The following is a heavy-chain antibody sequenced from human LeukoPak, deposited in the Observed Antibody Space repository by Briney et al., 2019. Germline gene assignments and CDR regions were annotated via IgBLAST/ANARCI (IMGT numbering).Heavy chain of an antibody. J-gene: IGHJ5*02. CDR3: ARGRHTFGGVIVRFDP. CDR1: GYTFTSYY. D-gene: IGHD3-16*02. Sequence: GASVKVSCKASGYTFTSYYMHWVRQAPGQGLEWMGIINPSGGSTSYAQKFQGRVTMTGDMSTSTVYMELSSLRSEDTAVYYCARGRHTFGGVIVRFDPWGQGTLVTVSS. V-gene: IGHV1-46*01. CDR2: INPSGGST.